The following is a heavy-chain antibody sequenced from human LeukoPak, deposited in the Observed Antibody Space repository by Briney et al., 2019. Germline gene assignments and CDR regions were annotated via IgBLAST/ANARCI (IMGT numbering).Heavy chain of an antibody. CDR1: GYTFTSYV. CDR3: ARGYAASCSSTTCPYFDY. D-gene: IGHD2-2*01. V-gene: IGHV1-18*01. Sequence: ASVKVSCTASGYTFTSYVISWVRQAPGQGLEWMGWISAYNGKTNYTQKLQGRVTMTTDTSTSTAYMGLRSLRSDDTAVYYCARGYAASCSSTTCPYFDYWGQGTLVTVSS. CDR2: ISAYNGKT. J-gene: IGHJ4*02.